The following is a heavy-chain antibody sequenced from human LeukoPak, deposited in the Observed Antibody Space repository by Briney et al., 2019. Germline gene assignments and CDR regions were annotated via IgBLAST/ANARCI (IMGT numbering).Heavy chain of an antibody. CDR3: ASTPKPYGSGSYWYGAAFDY. Sequence: SETLSLTCTVSGGSISSYYWSWIRQPPGKGLEWIGYIYYSGSTNYNPSLKSRVTISADTSKNQFSLKLSFVTAADTAMYYCASTPKPYGSGSYWYGAAFDYWGQGTLVTVSS. J-gene: IGHJ4*02. D-gene: IGHD3-10*01. CDR2: IYYSGST. V-gene: IGHV4-59*08. CDR1: GGSISSYY.